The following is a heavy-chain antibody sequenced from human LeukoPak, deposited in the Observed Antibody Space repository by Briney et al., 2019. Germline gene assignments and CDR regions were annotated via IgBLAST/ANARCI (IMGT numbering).Heavy chain of an antibody. CDR3: ARDILGTTRGDY. CDR2: ISSSGNTT. Sequence: GGSLRLSCAASGFTFSDYYMSWIRQAPGKGLEWVSYISSSGNTTYHADSVKGRFTISRDNAKNSLYLQMSSLRAEDTAVYYCARDILGTTRGDYWGRGTLVTVSS. V-gene: IGHV3-11*01. J-gene: IGHJ4*02. CDR1: GFTFSDYY. D-gene: IGHD4-11*01.